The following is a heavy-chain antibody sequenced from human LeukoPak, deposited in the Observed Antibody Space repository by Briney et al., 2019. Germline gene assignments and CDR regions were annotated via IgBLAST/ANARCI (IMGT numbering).Heavy chain of an antibody. CDR2: IKKDESER. CDR3: AAGHYGFDV. CDR1: GFTFSSWW. J-gene: IGHJ6*02. V-gene: IGHV3-7*01. Sequence: GGSLRLSCAASGFTFSSWWMSWVRQAPGKGLEWVAHIKKDESERYYVDSMKGRLTISRDNAKNSLYLQMNSLRVEDTAVYYCAAGHYGFDVWGHGTTVIVSS.